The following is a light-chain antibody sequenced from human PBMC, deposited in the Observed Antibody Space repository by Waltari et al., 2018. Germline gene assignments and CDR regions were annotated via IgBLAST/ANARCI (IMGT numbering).Light chain of an antibody. Sequence: QTLLTQAPSASGTPGQRVTIPCSGRDPNIGENTVSWFRQLPGTAPKLLIYANRQRPSGVPDRFSGSKSGTSASLDIIGLQSDDEADYFCATWDDSLNAVVFGGGTRLTVL. CDR1: DPNIGENT. V-gene: IGLV1-44*01. J-gene: IGLJ2*01. CDR3: ATWDDSLNAVV. CDR2: ANR.